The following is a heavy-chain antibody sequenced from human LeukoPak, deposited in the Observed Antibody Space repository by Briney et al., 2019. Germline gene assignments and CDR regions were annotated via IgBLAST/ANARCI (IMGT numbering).Heavy chain of an antibody. CDR2: IKQDGCEK. CDR1: GFTFSSYW. Sequence: GGSLRLSCAASGFTFSSYWMSWVRQAPGKGLEWVANIKQDGCEKYYVDSVKGRFTISRDNAKNSLYLQMNSLRAEDTAVYYCARISYYYDSSGYYGSRFDYWGQGTLVTVSS. V-gene: IGHV3-7*01. D-gene: IGHD3-22*01. CDR3: ARISYYYDSSGYYGSRFDY. J-gene: IGHJ4*02.